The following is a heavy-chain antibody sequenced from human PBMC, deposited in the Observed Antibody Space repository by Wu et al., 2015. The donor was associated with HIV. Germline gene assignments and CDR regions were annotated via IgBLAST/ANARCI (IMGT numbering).Heavy chain of an antibody. J-gene: IGHJ6*03. CDR2: INPNSGGT. V-gene: IGHV1-2*02. CDR3: TRRGRSSYYYMDV. D-gene: IGHD3-10*01. Sequence: QVQLVQSGAEVKKPGASVKVSCKASGYTFTGYYMHWVRQAPGQGLEWMGWINPNSGGTNYAQKFQGRVTMTTNSSTSTAYMELRSLRFDDTALYFCTRRGRSSYYYMDVWGEGTPVTVSS. CDR1: GYTFTGYY.